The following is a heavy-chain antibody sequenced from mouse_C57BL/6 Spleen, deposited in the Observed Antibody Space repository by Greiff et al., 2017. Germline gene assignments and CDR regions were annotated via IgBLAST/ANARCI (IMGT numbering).Heavy chain of an antibody. CDR3: ARGPDYGSSPFAY. D-gene: IGHD1-1*01. J-gene: IGHJ3*01. V-gene: IGHV1-81*01. CDR2: IYPRSGNT. CDR1: GYTFTSYG. Sequence: VQLQQSGAELARPGASVKLSCKASGYTFTSYGISWVKQRTGQGLEWIGEIYPRSGNTYYNEKFKGKATLTADKSSSTAYMELRSLTSEDSAVSFCARGPDYGSSPFAYWGQGTLVTVSA.